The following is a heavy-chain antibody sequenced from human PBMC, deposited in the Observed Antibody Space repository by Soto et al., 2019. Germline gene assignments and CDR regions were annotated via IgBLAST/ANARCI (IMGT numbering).Heavy chain of an antibody. J-gene: IGHJ4*02. CDR1: GFSLSARPVA. V-gene: IGHV2-5*02. CDR2: IYWDDDK. Sequence: QITLRESGPPRVKPTQTLTLTCTFSGFSLSARPVAVGWIRQPPGKALERLALIYWDDDKRYSPPLITRLTITNDTSQHQVVLTMPNMDPLDTAIYYCVHSACIYCNWNGRYLDYSGQLALVTVSS. D-gene: IGHD1-1*01. CDR3: VHSACIYCNWNGRYLDY.